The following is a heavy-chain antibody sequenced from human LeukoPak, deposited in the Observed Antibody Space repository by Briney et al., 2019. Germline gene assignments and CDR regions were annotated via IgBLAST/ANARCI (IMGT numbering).Heavy chain of an antibody. Sequence: GGSLRLSCAASGFTFSSYAMSWVRQAPGKGLEWVSAISGSGGSTYYADSVKGRFTIFRDNSKNKLYLQMNSLRAEDTAVYHCAKGGPMVSYYGMDVWGQGTTVTVSS. D-gene: IGHD3-10*01. CDR2: ISGSGGST. J-gene: IGHJ6*02. CDR1: GFTFSSYA. V-gene: IGHV3-23*01. CDR3: AKGGPMVSYYGMDV.